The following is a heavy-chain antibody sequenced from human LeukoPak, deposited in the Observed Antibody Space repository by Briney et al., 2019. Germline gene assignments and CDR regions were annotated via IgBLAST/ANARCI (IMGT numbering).Heavy chain of an antibody. CDR2: INAGNGNT. J-gene: IGHJ3*02. V-gene: IGHV1-3*01. CDR3: ASSPRYYDILTGYYPWAFDI. CDR1: GYTFTSYA. D-gene: IGHD3-9*01. Sequence: ASVKVSCKASGYTFTSYAMHWVRQAPGQRLEWMGWINAGNGNTKYSQKFQGRVTITRDTSASTAYMELSSLRSEDTAVYYCASSPRYYDILTGYYPWAFDIWGQRTMVTVSS.